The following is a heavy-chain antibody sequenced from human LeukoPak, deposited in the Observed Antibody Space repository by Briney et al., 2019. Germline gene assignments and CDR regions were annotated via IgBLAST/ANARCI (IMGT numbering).Heavy chain of an antibody. CDR2: IRSKAYGGTT. Sequence: PGGALRLSCTASGFTFGDYAMSWFRQAPGKGLEWVGFIRSKAYGGTTEYAASVKGRFTISRDDSKSIAYLQMNSLKTEDTAVYYCTRDFVDVLLWFGELSDAFDIWGQGTMVTVSS. CDR3: TRDFVDVLLWFGELSDAFDI. V-gene: IGHV3-49*03. J-gene: IGHJ3*02. CDR1: GFTFGDYA. D-gene: IGHD3-10*01.